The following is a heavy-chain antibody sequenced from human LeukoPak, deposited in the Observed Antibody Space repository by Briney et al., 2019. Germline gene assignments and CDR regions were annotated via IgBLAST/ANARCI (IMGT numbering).Heavy chain of an antibody. D-gene: IGHD3-16*02. CDR1: GFTFSSYA. V-gene: IGHV3-23*01. Sequence: PGGSLRLSCAASGFTFSSYAMSWVRQAPGKGLEWVSAISGSGGSTYYADSVKGRFTISRDNSKNTLYLQMNSLRAEDTAVYYCAKGSYYVWGSYRPGNYFDYWGQGTLVTVSS. J-gene: IGHJ4*02. CDR2: ISGSGGST. CDR3: AKGSYYVWGSYRPGNYFDY.